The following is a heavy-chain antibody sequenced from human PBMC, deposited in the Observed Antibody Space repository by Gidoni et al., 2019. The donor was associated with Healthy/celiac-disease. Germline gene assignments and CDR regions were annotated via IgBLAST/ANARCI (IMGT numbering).Heavy chain of an antibody. CDR2: IYTSGST. D-gene: IGHD5-18*01. Sequence: QVQLQESGPGLVKPSQTLSLTCTVSGGSISSGSYYWSWIRQPAGKGLEWIGRIYTSGSTNYNPSLKSRVTISVDTSKNQFSLKLSSVTAADTAVYYCARDGYYDYFDYWGQGTLVTVSS. V-gene: IGHV4-61*02. CDR1: GGSISSGSYY. J-gene: IGHJ4*02. CDR3: ARDGYYDYFDY.